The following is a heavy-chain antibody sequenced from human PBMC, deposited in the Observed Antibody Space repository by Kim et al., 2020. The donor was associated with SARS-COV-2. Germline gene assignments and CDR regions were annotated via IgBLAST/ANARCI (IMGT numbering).Heavy chain of an antibody. D-gene: IGHD2-2*01. Sequence: SGEGRFNISRAKSKNTLYLQMNSLRAEDTAVYYCAKGVEYQLLPGCYFDYWGQGTLVTVSS. CDR3: AKGVEYQLLPGCYFDY. J-gene: IGHJ4*02. V-gene: IGHV3-23*01.